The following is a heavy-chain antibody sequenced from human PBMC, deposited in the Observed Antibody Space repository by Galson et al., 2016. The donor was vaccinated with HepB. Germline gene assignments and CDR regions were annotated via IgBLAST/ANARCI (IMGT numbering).Heavy chain of an antibody. V-gene: IGHV4-4*07. CDR1: GGSLSNNS. Sequence: SETLSLTCTVSGGSLSNNSWGWIRQPAGKGLEWIGRIYTSGSTNYNPSLKSRVTMSVDTSKNQFSLTLRSVTAADTAVYDCARESDLTIFGLFDYWGQGTLVTVSS. CDR2: IYTSGST. D-gene: IGHD3-3*01. CDR3: ARESDLTIFGLFDY. J-gene: IGHJ4*02.